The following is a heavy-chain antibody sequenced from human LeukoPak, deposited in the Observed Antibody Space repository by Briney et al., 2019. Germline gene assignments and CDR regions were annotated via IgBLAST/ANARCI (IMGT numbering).Heavy chain of an antibody. CDR2: IYSSGST. J-gene: IGHJ4*02. D-gene: IGHD6-6*01. CDR3: ARENWRSKSIDFDS. CDR1: GGSINSFY. Sequence: SETLSLICTVSGGSINSFYWTWIRQPAGKGLEWIGRIYSSGSTNFNPSLKSRVTMSVDTSKNQFSLRLSSVTAADTAAYFCARENWRSKSIDFDSWGQGTLVTVSS. V-gene: IGHV4-4*07.